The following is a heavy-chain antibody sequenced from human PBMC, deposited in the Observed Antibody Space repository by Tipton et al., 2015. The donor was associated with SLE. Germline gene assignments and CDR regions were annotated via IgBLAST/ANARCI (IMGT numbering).Heavy chain of an antibody. J-gene: IGHJ5*02. CDR2: ITNNGVTS. CDR1: GFTFSHYG. V-gene: IGHV3-23*01. CDR3: AKDNIDRVNWFDP. D-gene: IGHD5-12*01. Sequence: SLRLSCEGSGFTFSHYGMNWVRQGPGKGLEWVSVITNNGVTSHYADSVKGRFTVSRDNSRNTLYLQMESLTAEDTAVYYCAKDNIDRVNWFDPWGRGTLLTVSP.